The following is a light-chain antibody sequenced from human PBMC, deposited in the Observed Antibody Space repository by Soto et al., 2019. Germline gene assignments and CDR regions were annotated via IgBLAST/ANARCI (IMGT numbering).Light chain of an antibody. CDR1: SSNIGAGYD. CDR3: SSHVGTNIYV. J-gene: IGLJ1*01. V-gene: IGLV1-40*01. Sequence: QSVLTQPPSVSGAPGQRVTISCNGSSSNIGAGYDVHWYQQLPGTAPKLLIYGNSNRPSGVPDRFSGSKSGTSASLAITGLQAEDEADYYCSSHVGTNIYVFGTGTKVTVL. CDR2: GNS.